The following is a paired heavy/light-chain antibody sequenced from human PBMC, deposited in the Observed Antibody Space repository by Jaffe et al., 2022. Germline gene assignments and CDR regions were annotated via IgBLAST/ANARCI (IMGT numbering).Heavy chain of an antibody. J-gene: IGHJ3*02. CDR2: IYPGDSDT. V-gene: IGHV5-51*03. CDR3: ASPHGEPGYCSGGSCWNAFDI. Sequence: EVQLVQSGAEVKKPGESLKISCKGFGYSFTSYWIGWVRQMPGKGLEWMGIIYPGDSDTRYSPSFQGQVTISADKSISTAYLQWSSLKASDTAMYYCASPHGEPGYCSGGSCWNAFDIWGQGTMVTVSS. CDR1: GYSFTSYW. D-gene: IGHD2-15*01.
Light chain of an antibody. Sequence: DIVMTQSPDSLAVSLGERATINCKSSQSVLYSSNNKNYLAWYQQKPGQPPKLLIYWASTRESGVPDRFSGSGSGTDFTLTISSLQAEDVAVYYCQQYYSTPLSFGGGTKVEIK. V-gene: IGKV4-1*01. CDR2: WAS. CDR1: QSVLYSSNNKNY. J-gene: IGKJ4*01. CDR3: QQYYSTPLS.